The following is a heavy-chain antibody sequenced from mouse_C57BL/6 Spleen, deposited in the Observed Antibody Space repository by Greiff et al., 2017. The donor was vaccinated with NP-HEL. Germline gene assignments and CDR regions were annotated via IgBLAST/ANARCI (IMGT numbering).Heavy chain of an antibody. CDR1: GYAFSSYW. J-gene: IGHJ2*01. D-gene: IGHD2-4*01. Sequence: VQLQQPGAELVKPGASVKISCKASGYAFSSYWMNWVKQRPGKGLEWIGQIYPGDGDTNYNGKFKGKATLTADKSSSTAYMQLSSLTSEDSAVYFCARSYYDYDGDYWGQGTTLTVSS. CDR3: ARSYYDYDGDY. V-gene: IGHV1-80*01. CDR2: IYPGDGDT.